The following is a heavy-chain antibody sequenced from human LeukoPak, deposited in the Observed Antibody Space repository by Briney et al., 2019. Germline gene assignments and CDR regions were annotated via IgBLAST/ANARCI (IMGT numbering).Heavy chain of an antibody. Sequence: ASEALSLTCTVSGGSISSYYWSWIRQPPGKGLEWIGYIYYSGSTNYNPSLKSRVTISVDTSKNQFSLKLSSVTAADTAVYYCARGDGDFDYWGQGTLVTVSS. CDR3: ARGDGDFDY. D-gene: IGHD4-17*01. CDR2: IYYSGST. V-gene: IGHV4-59*01. J-gene: IGHJ4*02. CDR1: GGSISSYY.